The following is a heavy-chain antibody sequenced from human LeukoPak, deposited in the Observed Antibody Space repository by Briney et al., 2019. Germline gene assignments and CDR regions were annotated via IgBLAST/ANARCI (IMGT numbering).Heavy chain of an antibody. CDR3: ARADYDSSGYYPYFGY. J-gene: IGHJ4*02. V-gene: IGHV4-31*03. CDR2: IYYSGST. CDR1: GGSISSGGYY. Sequence: SETLSLTCTVSGGSISSGGYYWSWIRQHPGKGLEWIGYIYYSGSTYYNPSLKSRVTISVDTSKNQFSLKLSSVTAADTAVYYCARADYDSSGYYPYFGYWGQGTLVTVSS. D-gene: IGHD3-22*01.